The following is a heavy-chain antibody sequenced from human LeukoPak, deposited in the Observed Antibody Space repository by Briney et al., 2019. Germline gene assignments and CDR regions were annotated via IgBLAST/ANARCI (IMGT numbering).Heavy chain of an antibody. Sequence: GGSLRLSCAASGFIFEDYGMNWVRQAPGKGLEWVSSISCISGFTGYADAVQGRFTISRDNAKTTMFLQMNNLRPEDTALYYCVKDNVADTCVDCPLGDAFDIWGQGTMVTVSS. D-gene: IGHD2-21*01. CDR3: VKDNVADTCVDCPLGDAFDI. J-gene: IGHJ3*02. CDR1: GFIFEDYG. V-gene: IGHV3-9*01. CDR2: ISCISGFT.